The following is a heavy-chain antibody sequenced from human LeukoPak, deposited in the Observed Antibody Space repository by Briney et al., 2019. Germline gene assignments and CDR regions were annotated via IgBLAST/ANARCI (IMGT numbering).Heavy chain of an antibody. J-gene: IGHJ4*02. V-gene: IGHV4-34*01. CDR1: GGSFSGYY. D-gene: IGHD6-6*01. CDR2: INHSGST. CDR3: ASSYSSSPYFDY. Sequence: SETLSLTCAVYGGSFSGYYWSWIRQPPGKGLEWIGEINHSGSTNYNPSLKSRVTISVDTSKNQFSLKLSSVTAADTAVYYCASSYSSSPYFDYWGQGTLVTVSS.